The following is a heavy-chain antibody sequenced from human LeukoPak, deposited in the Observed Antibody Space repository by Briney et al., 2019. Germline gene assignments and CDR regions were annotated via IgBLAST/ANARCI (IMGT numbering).Heavy chain of an antibody. CDR1: GGSISSSSYY. V-gene: IGHV4-39*01. CDR3: ARVGGYSGYDYSSRHGMDV. Sequence: KPSETLSLTCTVSGGSISSSSYYWGWIRQPPGKGLEWIGSIYYSGSTYYNPSPKSRVTISVDTSKNQFSPKLSSVTAADTAVYYCARVGGYSGYDYSSRHGMDVWGQGTTVTVSS. J-gene: IGHJ6*02. D-gene: IGHD5-12*01. CDR2: IYYSGST.